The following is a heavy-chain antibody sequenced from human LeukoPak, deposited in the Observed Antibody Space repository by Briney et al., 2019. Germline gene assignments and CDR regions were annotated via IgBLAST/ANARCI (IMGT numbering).Heavy chain of an antibody. CDR2: INPNSGAT. Sequence: ASVKVSCKASGYTFTGYYIHWVRQAPGQGLEWMAWINPNSGATNYAQKFQGRVSMTRDTSISTAYMALSRLTSDDTAVYYCARDAGGTYSLAFDLWGQGTMVTVSS. J-gene: IGHJ3*01. D-gene: IGHD1-26*01. CDR1: GYTFTGYY. V-gene: IGHV1-2*02. CDR3: ARDAGGTYSLAFDL.